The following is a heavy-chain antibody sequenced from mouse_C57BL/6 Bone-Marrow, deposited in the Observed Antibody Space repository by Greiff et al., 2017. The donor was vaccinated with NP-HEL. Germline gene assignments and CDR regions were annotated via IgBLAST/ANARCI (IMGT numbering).Heavy chain of an antibody. CDR1: GYTFTSYG. V-gene: IGHV1-81*01. CDR3: ARSRTTVVPGDFDY. J-gene: IGHJ2*01. Sequence: VQLQQSGAELARPGASVKLSCKASGYTFTSYGISWVKQRTGQGLEWIGESYPRSGNTSYNEKFKGKATLTADKSSSTAYMELRSLTSEDSAVYFCARSRTTVVPGDFDYWGQGTTLTVSS. CDR2: SYPRSGNT. D-gene: IGHD1-1*01.